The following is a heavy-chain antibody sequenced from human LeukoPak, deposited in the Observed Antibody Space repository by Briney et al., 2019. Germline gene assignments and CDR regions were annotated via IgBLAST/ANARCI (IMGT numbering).Heavy chain of an antibody. J-gene: IGHJ4*02. Sequence: GGSLRLSCAASGFTVSSNSMSWVRQAPGKGLEWVSILYSGGGANYADSVKGRFTISRDNSRNTLLLQMNSLRAEDTAVYYCARRDTTGWYHHFDYWGQGTLVTVSS. CDR1: GFTVSSNS. V-gene: IGHV3-53*01. D-gene: IGHD6-19*01. CDR3: ARRDTTGWYHHFDY. CDR2: LYSGGGA.